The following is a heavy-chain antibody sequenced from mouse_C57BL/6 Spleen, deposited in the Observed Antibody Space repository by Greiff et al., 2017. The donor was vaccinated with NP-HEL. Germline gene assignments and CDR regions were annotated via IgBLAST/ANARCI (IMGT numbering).Heavy chain of an antibody. CDR2: IYPGDGDT. CDR3: ARSPYYGSSYYYFDY. J-gene: IGHJ2*01. CDR1: GYAFSSYW. V-gene: IGHV1-80*01. D-gene: IGHD1-1*01. Sequence: VQLQESGAELVKPGASVKISCKASGYAFSSYWMNWVKQRPGKGLEWIGQIYPGDGDTNYNGKFKGKATLTADKSSSTAYMQLSSLTSEDSAVYVCARSPYYGSSYYYFDYWGQGTTLTVSS.